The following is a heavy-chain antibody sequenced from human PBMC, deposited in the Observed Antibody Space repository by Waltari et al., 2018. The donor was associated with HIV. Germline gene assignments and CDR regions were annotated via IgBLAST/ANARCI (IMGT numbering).Heavy chain of an antibody. Sequence: QVHLVESGGGVVQPGRSLRLSCAASGFSFSTYVTHWVRQAPGKGLEWVADISYDGSHKYHADSVKGRFTISRDNSRNTLYLQMNSLRPEDTAVYFCAREFYYDSTGYNSGFDYWGQGTLVTVSS. V-gene: IGHV3-30*01. CDR2: ISYDGSHK. D-gene: IGHD3-22*01. CDR3: AREFYYDSTGYNSGFDY. J-gene: IGHJ4*02. CDR1: GFSFSTYV.